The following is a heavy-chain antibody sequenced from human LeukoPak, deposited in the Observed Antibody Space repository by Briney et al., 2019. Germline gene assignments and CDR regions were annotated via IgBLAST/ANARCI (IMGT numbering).Heavy chain of an antibody. D-gene: IGHD6-19*01. CDR2: IYHSGST. CDR3: ARDGPYSSGWYVGNDY. J-gene: IGHJ4*02. CDR1: GYSISSGYY. Sequence: SETLSLTCTVSGYSISSGYYWGWIRQPPGKGLEWIGSIYHSGSTYYNPSLKSRVTISVDTSKNQFSLKLSSVTAADTAVYYCARDGPYSSGWYVGNDYWGQGTLVTVSS. V-gene: IGHV4-38-2*02.